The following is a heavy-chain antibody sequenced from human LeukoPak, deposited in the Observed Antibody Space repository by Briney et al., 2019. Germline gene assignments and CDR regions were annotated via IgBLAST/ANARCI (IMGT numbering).Heavy chain of an antibody. CDR2: ISSTSTTI. CDR1: GFTFTTYS. J-gene: IGHJ5*02. D-gene: IGHD1-26*01. V-gene: IGHV3-48*01. CDR3: ARREDNWFDP. Sequence: GGSLRLSCAASGFTFTTYSMHWVRQAPGKGLEWVSYISSTSTTIYYADSVKGRFTISRDNANKSLYLQMNRLRAEETAVYYCARREDNWFDPWGKGTLVTVS.